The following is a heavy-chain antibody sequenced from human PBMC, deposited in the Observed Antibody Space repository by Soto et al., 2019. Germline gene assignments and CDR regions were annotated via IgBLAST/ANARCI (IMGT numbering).Heavy chain of an antibody. CDR2: LYDLDGT. D-gene: IGHD3-10*01. J-gene: IGHJ3*02. CDR1: GFTVSGKKY. Sequence: GGSLRLSCAAFGFTVSGKKYVAWVRQAPGKGLEWVSALYDLDGTYYADSVKGRFTTSSDSSRTTVYLQMNDLRPDDTAVYSCATWHLREHAYDIWGQGTTVTVS. V-gene: IGHV3-53*01. CDR3: ATWHLREHAYDI.